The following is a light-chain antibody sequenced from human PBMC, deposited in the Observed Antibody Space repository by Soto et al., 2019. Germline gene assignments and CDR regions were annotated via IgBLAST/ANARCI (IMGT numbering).Light chain of an antibody. Sequence: IQMTQSPSTLSASKKDRVTITCRASQSISSWLAWYQQKPGKAPKLLIYKASSLESGVPSRFSGSGSGTEFTLTISSLQPDDFATYYCQQYNSYSPWTSCQGTKVDI. CDR3: QQYNSYSPWT. V-gene: IGKV1-5*03. CDR2: KAS. CDR1: QSISSW. J-gene: IGKJ1*01.